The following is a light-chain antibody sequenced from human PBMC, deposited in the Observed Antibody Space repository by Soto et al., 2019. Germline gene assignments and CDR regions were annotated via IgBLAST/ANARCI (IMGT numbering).Light chain of an antibody. J-gene: IGLJ1*01. CDR3: SSYAGSNNFV. Sequence: QSVLTQPPSASGSPGQSVTISCTGTSSDVGGYNYVSWYQQHPGKAHKLMIYEVSKRPSGVPDRFTGSKSGNTASLTVSVLQAEDEADYYCSSYAGSNNFVFGTGTKVTVL. CDR1: SSDVGGYNY. V-gene: IGLV2-8*01. CDR2: EVS.